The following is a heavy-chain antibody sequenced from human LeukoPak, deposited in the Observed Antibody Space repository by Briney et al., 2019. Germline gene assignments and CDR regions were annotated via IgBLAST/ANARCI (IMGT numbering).Heavy chain of an antibody. CDR1: GYTFTSYY. J-gene: IGHJ2*01. CDR3: ARGPRGYFGL. CDR2: INPSGGST. V-gene: IGHV1-46*01. Sequence: ASVKVSCKASGYTFTSYYIHWVRQAPGQGLEWMGIINPSGGSTTYAQKFQGRVTMTRDTSTSTVYMELSSLTSEDTAVYYCARGPRGYFGLWGRGTLVTVFS.